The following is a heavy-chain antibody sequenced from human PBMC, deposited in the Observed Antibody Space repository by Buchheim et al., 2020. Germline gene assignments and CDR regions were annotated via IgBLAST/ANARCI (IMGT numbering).Heavy chain of an antibody. D-gene: IGHD6-6*01. J-gene: IGHJ6*02. CDR1: GGSFSGYY. Sequence: QVQLQQWGAGLLKPSETLSLTCAVYGGSFSGYYWSWIRQPPRKGLEWIGEINHSGSTNHNPSLKSRVTISVDTSKNQFSLKLSSVTAADTAVYYCARVGSIAARLRSFYYYGMDVWGQGTT. CDR3: ARVGSIAARLRSFYYYGMDV. CDR2: INHSGST. V-gene: IGHV4-34*01.